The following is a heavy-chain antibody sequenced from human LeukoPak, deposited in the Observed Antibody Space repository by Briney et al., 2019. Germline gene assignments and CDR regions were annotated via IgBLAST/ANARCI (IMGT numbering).Heavy chain of an antibody. CDR1: GGSFSGYY. D-gene: IGHD1-20*01. J-gene: IGHJ5*02. Sequence: SETLPLTCAVYGGSFSGYYWSWIRQPPGKGLEWIGEINHSGSTNYKSALKSRVTISVDTSKNHFSLKLSSVTAADTAVYYCARDTYNWNVDAFDPWGQGTLVTVSS. CDR2: INHSGST. CDR3: ARDTYNWNVDAFDP. V-gene: IGHV4-34*01.